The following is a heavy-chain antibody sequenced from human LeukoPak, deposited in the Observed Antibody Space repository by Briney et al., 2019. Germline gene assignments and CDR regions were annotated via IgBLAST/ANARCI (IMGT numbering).Heavy chain of an antibody. CDR1: GFTFSSYT. CDR3: ARVSSGWSSNWFDP. J-gene: IGHJ5*02. Sequence: GGSLRLSCAASGFTFSSYTMNWVRQAPGKGLEWVSSISSSSSYIYYADSVKGRFTISRDNAKNSLYLQMNSLRAEDTAAYYCARVSSGWSSNWFDPWGQGTLVTVSS. D-gene: IGHD6-19*01. CDR2: ISSSSSYI. V-gene: IGHV3-21*01.